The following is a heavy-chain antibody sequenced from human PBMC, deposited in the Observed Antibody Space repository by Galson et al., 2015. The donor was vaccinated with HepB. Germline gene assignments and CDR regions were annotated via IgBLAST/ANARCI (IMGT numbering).Heavy chain of an antibody. CDR3: ARVRMVRGVIINYFDY. J-gene: IGHJ4*02. Sequence: SLRLSCADSGFTGSSYRMSWVRQAPGKGLEWVANIKQDGSEKYYVDSVKGRFTSSRDNAKNSLYLQMNTLRAEDTAVYYCARVRMVRGVIINYFDYWGQGTLFTVSS. V-gene: IGHV3-7*03. CDR1: GFTGSSYR. D-gene: IGHD3-10*01. CDR2: IKQDGSEK.